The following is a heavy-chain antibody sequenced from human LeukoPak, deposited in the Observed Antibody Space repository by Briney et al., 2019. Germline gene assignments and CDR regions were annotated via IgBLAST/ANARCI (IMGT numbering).Heavy chain of an antibody. CDR3: ARDAEVGTLFGVLSRYNWFDP. CDR2: IKQDGNEK. V-gene: IGHV3-7*01. J-gene: IGHJ5*02. D-gene: IGHD3-3*01. Sequence: PGGSLRLSCAASGFTFSDYYMSWVRQAPGKGLEWVANIKQDGNEKYYVDSVKGRFTISRDNAKKSLYLQMNNLRAEDTAVYYCARDAEVGTLFGVLSRYNWFDPWGQGTLVTVSS. CDR1: GFTFSDYY.